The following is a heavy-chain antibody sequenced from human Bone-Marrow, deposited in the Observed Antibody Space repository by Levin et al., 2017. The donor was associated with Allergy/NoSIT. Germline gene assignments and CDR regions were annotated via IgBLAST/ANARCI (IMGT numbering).Heavy chain of an antibody. CDR2: INPNSGGT. CDR1: GYSFTDNY. Sequence: ASVKVSCKTSGYSFTDNYIHWVRQAPGQGLEWMGWINPNSGGTNYAQKFRGRVTMTRDTSIRTAYMELSRLRSCDTAVYYCATSLEPYSYSLVDRWGQGTLVIISS. J-gene: IGHJ4*02. D-gene: IGHD5-18*01. CDR3: ATSLEPYSYSLVDR. V-gene: IGHV1-2*02.